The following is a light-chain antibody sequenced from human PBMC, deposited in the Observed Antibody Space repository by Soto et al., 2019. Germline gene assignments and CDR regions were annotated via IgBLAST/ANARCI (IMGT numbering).Light chain of an antibody. CDR3: QHYNSYGT. CDR2: HAS. Sequence: DIQMTQSPSTLPASVGDRVTITCRASQSIDRWLAWYQQRPGKAPKILIHHASSLETGVPSRFSGSGSGTEFTLTISSLQPDDFATYYCQHYNSYGTLGQGNKVDIK. CDR1: QSIDRW. V-gene: IGKV1-5*01. J-gene: IGKJ1*01.